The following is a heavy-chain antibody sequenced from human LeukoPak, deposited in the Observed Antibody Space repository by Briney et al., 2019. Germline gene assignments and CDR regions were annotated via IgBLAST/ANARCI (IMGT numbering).Heavy chain of an antibody. CDR1: GFTFSSYA. CDR2: ISYDGSNK. Sequence: PGRSLRLSCAASGFTFSSYAMHWVRQAPGKGLEWVAVISYDGSNKYYADSVKGRFTISRDNSKNTLYLQMNSLRAEDTAVYYCARVRSSVVPAAISYWGQGTLVTVSS. D-gene: IGHD2-2*02. V-gene: IGHV3-30-3*01. J-gene: IGHJ4*02. CDR3: ARVRSSVVPAAISY.